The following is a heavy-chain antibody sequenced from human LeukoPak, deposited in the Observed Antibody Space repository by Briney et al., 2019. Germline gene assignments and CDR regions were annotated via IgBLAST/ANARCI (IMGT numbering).Heavy chain of an antibody. J-gene: IGHJ4*02. CDR3: ARDGRYSGTYLDY. CDR2: ISGHTANT. V-gene: IGHV1-18*01. Sequence: ASVKVSCKTSGYIFKNCGVSWVRQAPGQGLEWMGWISGHTANTKYAETVQARVTMITDTSTTTVYMEMRSLRSDDTAVYFCARDGRYSGTYLDYWGQGTLVTVSS. CDR1: GYIFKNCG. D-gene: IGHD1-26*01.